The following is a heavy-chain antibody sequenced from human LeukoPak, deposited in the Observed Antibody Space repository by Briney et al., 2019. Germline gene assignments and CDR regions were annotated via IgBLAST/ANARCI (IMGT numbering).Heavy chain of an antibody. Sequence: GRSLRLSCAASGFTFSSYAMHWVRQAPGKGLEWVAVISYDGSNKYYADSVKGRFTISRDNSKNTLYLQMNSLRAEDTAVYYCARGSNHPPYGDYHYNWFDPWGQGTLVTVSS. CDR1: GFTFSSYA. D-gene: IGHD4-17*01. J-gene: IGHJ5*02. CDR2: ISYDGSNK. CDR3: ARGSNHPPYGDYHYNWFDP. V-gene: IGHV3-30-3*01.